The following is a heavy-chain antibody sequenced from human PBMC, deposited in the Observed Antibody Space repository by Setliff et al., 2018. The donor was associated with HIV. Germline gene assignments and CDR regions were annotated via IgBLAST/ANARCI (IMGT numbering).Heavy chain of an antibody. CDR3: ARFEVTPVTTRDS. D-gene: IGHD4-17*01. V-gene: IGHV4-39*01. Sequence: SETLSLTCSVSGGSIDNNKYYWTWIRQPPGKGLEWTGSIYHTERTYYNRSLESRLTISIDTSKNQFSLKMKSVTAADSAVYYCARFEVTPVTTRDSWGQGTLVTVSS. J-gene: IGHJ4*02. CDR2: IYHTERT. CDR1: GGSIDNNKYY.